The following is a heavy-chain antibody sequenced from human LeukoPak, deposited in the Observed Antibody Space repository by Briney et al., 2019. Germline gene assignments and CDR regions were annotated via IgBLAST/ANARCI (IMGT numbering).Heavy chain of an antibody. D-gene: IGHD3-16*01. Sequence: GESLRISCKGSGYRFSSYWISWVRQMPGKGLEWMGRIDPSDSYTNYNPSFQGHATISVDKSINTAYLQWSSLKASDTALYYCAKLMGATIGGEWGQGTLVTVSS. CDR3: AKLMGATIGGE. CDR1: GYRFSSYW. V-gene: IGHV5-10-1*01. J-gene: IGHJ1*01. CDR2: IDPSDSYT.